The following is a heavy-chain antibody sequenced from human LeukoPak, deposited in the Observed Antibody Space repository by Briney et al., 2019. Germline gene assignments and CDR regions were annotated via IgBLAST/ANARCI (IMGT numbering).Heavy chain of an antibody. V-gene: IGHV3-30*18. CDR2: ISYDGSNE. CDR3: AKDWYSSGSLFYFES. Sequence: PGRSLRLSCAASGFTFSSYGMHWVRQAPGKGLEWVAVISYDGSNEYCADSVKGRFTISRDNSKSTLYLQMNSLRIEGTALYYCAKDWYSSGSLFYFESWGQGTLVTVSS. D-gene: IGHD2-21*01. J-gene: IGHJ4*02. CDR1: GFTFSSYG.